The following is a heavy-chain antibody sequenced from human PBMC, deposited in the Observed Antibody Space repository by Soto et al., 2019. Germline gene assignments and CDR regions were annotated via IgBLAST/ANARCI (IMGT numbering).Heavy chain of an antibody. V-gene: IGHV3-73*02. CDR3: TNPQVYYGMDV. J-gene: IGHJ6*02. Sequence: EVQLVESGGGLVQPGGSLKLSCAASGFTFSGSAVHWVRQASGKGLEWVGRIRSKANNYATADAASVQSRFTNFRDDLKNTAYLQMNSLKTEDTAVYYCTNPQVYYGMDVWGQGTTVTASS. CDR1: GFTFSGSA. CDR2: IRSKANNYAT.